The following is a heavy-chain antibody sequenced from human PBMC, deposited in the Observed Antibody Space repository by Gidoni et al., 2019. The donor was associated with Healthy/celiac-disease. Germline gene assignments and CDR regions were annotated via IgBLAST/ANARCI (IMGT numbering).Heavy chain of an antibody. CDR3: ATAVGYSYGPYYFDY. Sequence: QVQLQESGPVPVKPSQTLSLTCTVSGGSIRSGGYYWSWIRQHPGKGLEWIGYSYYIGSTYYNPYLKSRVTISVDTSKNQFSLKLSSVTAADTAVYYCATAVGYSYGPYYFDYWGQGTLVTVSS. CDR2: SYYIGST. CDR1: GGSIRSGGYY. V-gene: IGHV4-31*03. D-gene: IGHD5-18*01. J-gene: IGHJ4*02.